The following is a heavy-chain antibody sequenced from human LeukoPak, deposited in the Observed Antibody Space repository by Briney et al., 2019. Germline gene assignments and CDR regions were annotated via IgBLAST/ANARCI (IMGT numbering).Heavy chain of an antibody. CDR3: AKDRACSPGGCLNNWYDP. V-gene: IGHV3-23*01. Sequence: HTGGSQRLSCEASGFTFSNYAMSWFRQAPGKGLEGVSLLMGSGGSTYYADSVKGRFTISRDNSRNTLYLQMKSLRAEDTAVYYCAKDRACSPGGCLNNWYDPWGQGTLVTVSS. J-gene: IGHJ5*02. CDR2: LMGSGGST. CDR1: GFTFSNYA. D-gene: IGHD2-15*01.